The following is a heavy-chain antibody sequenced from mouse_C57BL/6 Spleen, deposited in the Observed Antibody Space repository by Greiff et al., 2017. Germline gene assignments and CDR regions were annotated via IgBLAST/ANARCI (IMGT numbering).Heavy chain of an antibody. V-gene: IGHV2-9-1*01. J-gene: IGHJ4*01. CDR2: IWTGGGT. Sequence: VHLVESGPGLVAPSQSLSITCTVSGFSLTSYAISWVRQPPGKGLEWLGVIWTGGGTNYNSALKSRLSISKDNSKSQVFLKMNSLQTDDTARYYCARMVGPHYYAMDYWCQGTSVTVSS. D-gene: IGHD1-1*02. CDR1: GFSLTSYA. CDR3: ARMVGPHYYAMDY.